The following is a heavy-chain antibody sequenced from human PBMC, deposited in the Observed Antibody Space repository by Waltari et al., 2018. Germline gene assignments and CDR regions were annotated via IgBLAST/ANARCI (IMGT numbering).Heavy chain of an antibody. D-gene: IGHD2-15*01. CDR1: GGSFSGYY. CDR2: INHSGST. Sequence: QVQLQQWGAGLLKPSETLSLTCAVYGGSFSGYYWRWIRQRPGKGLEWIGEINHSGSTNYNPSLKSRVTISVDTSKNQFSLKLSSVTAADTAVYYCARWAATRRGWFDPWGQGTLVTVSS. J-gene: IGHJ5*02. CDR3: ARWAATRRGWFDP. V-gene: IGHV4-34*01.